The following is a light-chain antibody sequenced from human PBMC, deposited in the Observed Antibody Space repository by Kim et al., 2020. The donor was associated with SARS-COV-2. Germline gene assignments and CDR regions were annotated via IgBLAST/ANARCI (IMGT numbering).Light chain of an antibody. J-gene: IGKJ4*01. Sequence: PGEGATLPCGAINNIGMNLAWYQQTRGPAPRLVIYDAGIGATGIPDKCSGSGSGTDFTLTISSLEPEKIGIYFCEQHSKGPPAPTFGGGTKVGIK. CDR2: DAG. CDR3: EQHSKGPPAPT. V-gene: IGKV3-11*01. CDR1: NNIGMN.